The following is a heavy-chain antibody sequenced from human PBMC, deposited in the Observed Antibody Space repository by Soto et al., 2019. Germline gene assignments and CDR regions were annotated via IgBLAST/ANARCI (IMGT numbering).Heavy chain of an antibody. CDR1: GGSISSGGYS. CDR3: ASSMYYHDSSGYFSYGMDV. CDR2: IYHSGST. J-gene: IGHJ6*02. V-gene: IGHV4-30-2*01. Sequence: LSLTCAVSGGSISSGGYSWSWIRQPPGKGLEWIGYIYHSGSTYYNPSLKSRVTISVDRSKNQFSLKLSSVTAADTAVYYCASSMYYHDSSGYFSYGMDVWGQGTTVTISS. D-gene: IGHD3-22*01.